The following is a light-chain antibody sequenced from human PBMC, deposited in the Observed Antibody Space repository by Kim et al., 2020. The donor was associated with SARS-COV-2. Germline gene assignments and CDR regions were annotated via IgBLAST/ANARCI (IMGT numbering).Light chain of an antibody. J-gene: IGKJ1*01. CDR2: GAS. V-gene: IGKV3-20*01. CDR1: RSVASSY. CDR3: QQYGGSPRA. Sequence: SPGERATRSCRASRSVASSYLAWYQQRPGQSPRLLIYGASSRATGTPDRFSGSGSGTDFTLTISRLQPEDFAVYYCQQYGGSPRAFGQGTKVDIK.